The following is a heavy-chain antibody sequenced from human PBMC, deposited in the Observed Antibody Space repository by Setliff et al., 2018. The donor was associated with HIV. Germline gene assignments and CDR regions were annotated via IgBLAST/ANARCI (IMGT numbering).Heavy chain of an antibody. CDR1: GGSFSDFY. CDR2: ITHRGST. Sequence: SETLSLTCVVYGGSFSDFYWVWVRQPPSKGLEWMGEITHRGSTTYNPTLQSRVAISVDTSRRQFTLKLGSVTAADTAVYYCARGQHVFPAPHYMDVWDKGTTVTVSS. V-gene: IGHV4-34*01. CDR3: ARGQHVFPAPHYMDV. J-gene: IGHJ6*03. D-gene: IGHD2-2*01.